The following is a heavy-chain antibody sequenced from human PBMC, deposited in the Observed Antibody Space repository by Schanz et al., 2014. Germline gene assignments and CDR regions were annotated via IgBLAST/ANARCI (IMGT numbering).Heavy chain of an antibody. CDR1: GGTFSSYT. CDR3: ARGGGPEDVFDI. V-gene: IGHV1-69*02. J-gene: IGHJ3*02. Sequence: QVQLVQSGAEVKKPGSPVKVSCKSSGGTFSSYTISWIRQAPGQGLEWMGRIIPVLAIADYAQKFQGRVTITADKSTSTASMELSSLRSEDTAVYYCARGGGPEDVFDIWGQGTILTVSS. D-gene: IGHD2-15*01. CDR2: IIPVLAIA.